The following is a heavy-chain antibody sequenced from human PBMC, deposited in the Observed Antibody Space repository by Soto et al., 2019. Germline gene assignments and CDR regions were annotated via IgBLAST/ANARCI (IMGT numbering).Heavy chain of an antibody. CDR1: GFTFSSYG. CDR2: IWYDGSNK. V-gene: IGHV3-33*01. Sequence: QVQLVESGGGVVQPGRSLRLSCAASGFTFSSYGMHWVRQAPGKGLEWVAVIWYDGSNKYYADSVKGRFTISRDNSKNTLYLQMNSLRAEDTAVYYCARGRPPKYRGYDYPLDYWGQGTLVTVSS. D-gene: IGHD5-12*01. CDR3: ARGRPPKYRGYDYPLDY. J-gene: IGHJ4*02.